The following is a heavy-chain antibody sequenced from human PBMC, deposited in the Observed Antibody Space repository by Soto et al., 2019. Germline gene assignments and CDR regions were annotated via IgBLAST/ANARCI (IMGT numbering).Heavy chain of an antibody. D-gene: IGHD2-2*01. CDR2: LSDSGISI. Sequence: EVQLLESGGGLVQPGVSLRFSCTASGFTFSSHAMTWVRQAPGKGLEWVSGLSDSGISIYYADSVKDRLTISRDNSKNTLYLQLHTLRAEDTAVQYCAKGSNSWYAGFFDLWGQGTLVTVSS. V-gene: IGHV3-23*01. CDR1: GFTFSSHA. CDR3: AKGSNSWYAGFFDL. J-gene: IGHJ4*02.